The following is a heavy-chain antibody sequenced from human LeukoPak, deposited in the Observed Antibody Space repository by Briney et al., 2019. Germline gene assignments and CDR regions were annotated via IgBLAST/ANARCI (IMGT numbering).Heavy chain of an antibody. CDR2: IWYDGSNK. CDR1: GFTFSSYG. D-gene: IGHD3-22*01. CDR3: AHGVVALFDY. J-gene: IGHJ4*02. Sequence: PGRSLRLSCAASGFTFSSYGMHWVRQAPGKGLEWVAVIWYDGSNKYYADSVKGRFTISRDNSKNTLYLQMNSLRAEDTAVYYCAHGVVALFDYWGQGTLVTVSS. V-gene: IGHV3-33*01.